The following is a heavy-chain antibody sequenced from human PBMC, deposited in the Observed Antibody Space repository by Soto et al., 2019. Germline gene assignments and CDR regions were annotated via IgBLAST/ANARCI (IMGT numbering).Heavy chain of an antibody. Sequence: GGSLRLSCAASGFTFSSYAMHWVRQAPGKGLEWVAVISYDGSNKYYADSVKGRFTISRDNSKNTLYLQMNSLRAEDTAVYYCARDSTSSSSWYYFDYWGQGTLVTVSS. CDR1: GFTFSSYA. D-gene: IGHD6-6*01. V-gene: IGHV3-30-3*01. J-gene: IGHJ4*02. CDR3: ARDSTSSSSWYYFDY. CDR2: ISYDGSNK.